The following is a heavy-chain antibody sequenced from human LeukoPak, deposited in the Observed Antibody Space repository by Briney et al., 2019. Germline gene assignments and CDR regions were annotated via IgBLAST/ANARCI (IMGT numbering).Heavy chain of an antibody. CDR1: GYTFTSYA. Sequence: ASVKVSCKASGYTFTSYAMHWVRQAPGQRLEWMGWINAGNGNTKYSRKFQGRVTITRDTSASTAYMELSSLRSEDTAVYYCASSEWFGELLSPVDYWGQGTLVTVSS. V-gene: IGHV1-3*01. J-gene: IGHJ4*02. CDR2: INAGNGNT. CDR3: ASSEWFGELLSPVDY. D-gene: IGHD3-10*01.